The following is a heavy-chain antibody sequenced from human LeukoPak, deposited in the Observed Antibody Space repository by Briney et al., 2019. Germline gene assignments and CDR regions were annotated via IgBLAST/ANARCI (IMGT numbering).Heavy chain of an antibody. CDR3: AKDRPLGSGITSYYFDY. D-gene: IGHD3-10*01. V-gene: IGHV3-23*01. Sequence: TGGSLRLSCAASGFTFSSYAMSWVRQAPGKGLEWVSAISGSGGSTYYADSVKGRFTISRDNSKNTLYLQMNSLRAEDTAVYYCAKDRPLGSGITSYYFDYWGQGTLVTVSS. CDR2: ISGSGGST. J-gene: IGHJ4*02. CDR1: GFTFSSYA.